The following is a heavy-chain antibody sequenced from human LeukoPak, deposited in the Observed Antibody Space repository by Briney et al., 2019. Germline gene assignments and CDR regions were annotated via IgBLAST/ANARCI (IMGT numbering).Heavy chain of an antibody. CDR1: GFTFSSYG. CDR3: ARASLYYYDSSGFDY. V-gene: IGHV3-74*01. CDR2: INSDGSST. J-gene: IGHJ4*02. D-gene: IGHD3-22*01. Sequence: PGGSLRLSCAASGFTFSSYGMSWVRQAPGKGLVWVSRINSDGSSTSYADSVKGRFTISRDNAKNTLYLQMNSLRAEDTAVYYCARASLYYYDSSGFDYWGQGTLVTVSS.